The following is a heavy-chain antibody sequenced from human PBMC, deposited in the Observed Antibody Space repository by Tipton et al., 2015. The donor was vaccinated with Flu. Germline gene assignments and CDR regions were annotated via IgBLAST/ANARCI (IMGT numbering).Heavy chain of an antibody. D-gene: IGHD6-6*01. Sequence: TLSLTCTVSGGSISSYYWSWIRQPPGKGLEWIGYIYYSGSTNYNPSLKSRVTISVDTSKNQFSLKLSSVTAADTAVYYCARLTEYSSSPDYWGQGTLVTVSS. V-gene: IGHV4-59*08. J-gene: IGHJ4*02. CDR1: GGSISSYY. CDR2: IYYSGST. CDR3: ARLTEYSSSPDY.